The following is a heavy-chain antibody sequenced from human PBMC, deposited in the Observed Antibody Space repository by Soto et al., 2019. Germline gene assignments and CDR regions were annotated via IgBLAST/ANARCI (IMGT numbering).Heavy chain of an antibody. CDR1: GGSVSSYQ. CDR3: ARDGVGPFDY. Sequence: QVQLQESGPGLLKPSETLSLTCTISGGSVSSYQWSWIRQPPGKGLGWIGLTSYSGNTVYNPSLKSRVAFSVDTSKNHFSLTLTSVTAADTAVYYCARDGVGPFDYWGQGTLVTVSS. J-gene: IGHJ4*02. V-gene: IGHV4-59*02. CDR2: TSYSGNT. D-gene: IGHD1-26*01.